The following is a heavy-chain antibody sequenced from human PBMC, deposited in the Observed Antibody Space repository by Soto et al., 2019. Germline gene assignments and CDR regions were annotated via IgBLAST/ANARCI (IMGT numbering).Heavy chain of an antibody. J-gene: IGHJ3*02. D-gene: IGHD2-2*01. CDR1: GFTFSNAW. Sequence: GGSLRLSCAASGFTFSNAWMSWVRQAPGKGLEWVGRIKSKTDGGTTDYAAPVKGRFTISRDDSKNTLYLQMNSLKTEDTAVYYCATGYCSSTNCYPRVAFDIWGQGTMVTVSS. V-gene: IGHV3-15*01. CDR2: IKSKTDGGTT. CDR3: ATGYCSSTNCYPRVAFDI.